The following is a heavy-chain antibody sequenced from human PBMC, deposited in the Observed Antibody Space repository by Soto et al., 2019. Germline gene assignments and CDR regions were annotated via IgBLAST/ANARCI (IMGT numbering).Heavy chain of an antibody. CDR1: GFTFTSSA. Sequence: SVKVSCKASGFTFTSSAVQWVRQARGQRLEWIGWIVVGSGNTNYAQKFQGRVTMTRNTSISTAYMELSSLRSEDTAVYYCARGSSGHSYGFFDYWGQGTLVTVSS. V-gene: IGHV1-58*01. CDR2: IVVGSGNT. D-gene: IGHD5-18*01. J-gene: IGHJ4*02. CDR3: ARGSSGHSYGFFDY.